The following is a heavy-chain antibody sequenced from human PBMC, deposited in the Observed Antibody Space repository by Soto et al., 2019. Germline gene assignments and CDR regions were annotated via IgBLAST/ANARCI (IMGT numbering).Heavy chain of an antibody. V-gene: IGHV4-4*02. CDR3: ARERDIVTSIFRNWYFDL. J-gene: IGHJ2*01. CDR2: THHSGST. D-gene: IGHD5-12*01. Sequence: GTLSLTCAVSAGSISSSSWWSWVRQPPGKGLEWIGETHHSGSTNYNPSLKSRVTISVDKSKNQFSLNLTSVTAADTAVYYCARERDIVTSIFRNWYFDLWGRGTLVTVSS. CDR1: AGSISSSSW.